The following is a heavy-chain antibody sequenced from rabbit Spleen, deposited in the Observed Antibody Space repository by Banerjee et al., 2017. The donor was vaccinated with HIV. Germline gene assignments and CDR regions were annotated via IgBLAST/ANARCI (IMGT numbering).Heavy chain of an antibody. V-gene: IGHV1S45*01. D-gene: IGHD8-1*01. J-gene: IGHJ6*01. CDR2: IDVGSSGFT. CDR3: ARDTGSSFSTYGMDL. Sequence: QEQLVEYGGDLVQPEGSLTLTCTASGVSFSFSNYMCWVRQAPGKGLEWIGCIDVGSSGFTYFANWAKGRFTISKTSSTTVTLQMTSLTAADTATYFCARDTGSSFSTYGMDLWGQGTLVTVS. CDR1: GVSFSFSNY.